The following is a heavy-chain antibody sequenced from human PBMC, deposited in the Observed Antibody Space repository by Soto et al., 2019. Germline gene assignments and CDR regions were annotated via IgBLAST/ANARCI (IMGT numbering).Heavy chain of an antibody. V-gene: IGHV1-18*01. CDR1: GYTFTSYG. CDR3: ARHLTPVDS. Sequence: QVQLVQSGAEVKKPGASVKVSCKASGYTFTSYGISWVRQAPGQGLEWLGWISAYNGNTNYAQKLQARVTMTTYTTTSIAQMVPPSLTSDDTAAYYCARHLTPVDSWSQGSLVTVSS. CDR2: ISAYNGNT. J-gene: IGHJ4*02.